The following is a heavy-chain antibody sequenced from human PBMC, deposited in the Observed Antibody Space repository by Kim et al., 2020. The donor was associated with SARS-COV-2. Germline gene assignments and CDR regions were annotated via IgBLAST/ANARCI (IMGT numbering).Heavy chain of an antibody. D-gene: IGHD3-10*01. V-gene: IGHV3-30-3*01. J-gene: IGHJ1*01. CDR1: GFTFSSYA. CDR3: ARDARITMVLGVIGH. Sequence: GGSLRLSCAASGFTFSSYAMHWVRQAPGKGLEWVAVISYDGSNKYYADSVKGRYTISRDNSKNTLYLQMNSLKAEDTAVYNCARDARITMVLGVIGHWGQGNLLTVSS. CDR2: ISYDGSNK.